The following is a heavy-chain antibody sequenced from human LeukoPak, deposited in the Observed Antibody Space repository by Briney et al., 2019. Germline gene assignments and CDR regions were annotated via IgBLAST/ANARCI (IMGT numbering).Heavy chain of an antibody. CDR2: IYYRGNT. J-gene: IGHJ4*02. V-gene: IGHV4-39*07. D-gene: IGHD5-24*01. Sequence: SETLSLTCTVSGDSISSYNYFWGWIRQPPGKGLEWIGSIYYRGNTYYNPSLKSRVTISADTSKNQFSLKLSSVTAADTAVYYCARAAAAMATPFDYWGQGTLVTVSS. CDR3: ARAAAAMATPFDY. CDR1: GDSISSYNYF.